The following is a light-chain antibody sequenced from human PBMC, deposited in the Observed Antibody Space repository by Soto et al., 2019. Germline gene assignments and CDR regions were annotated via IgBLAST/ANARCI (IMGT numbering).Light chain of an antibody. J-gene: IGKJ4*01. Sequence: EIVLKQSLGTLSLSPGERTTLSCRASQSVSNNYLAWYQQKPGQAPRLLIYGASNRATGIPDRFSGSGSGTDFTLTISSLQSEDFAVYYCQQYNNWPLTFGGGTEVDIK. CDR2: GAS. CDR1: QSVSNN. CDR3: QQYNNWPLT. V-gene: IGKV3D-15*01.